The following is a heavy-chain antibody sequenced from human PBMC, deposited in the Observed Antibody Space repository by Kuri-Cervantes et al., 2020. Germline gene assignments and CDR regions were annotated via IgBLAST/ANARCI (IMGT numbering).Heavy chain of an antibody. CDR3: AHRNYIAATFDY. CDR1: GFSLSTSGMC. J-gene: IGHJ4*02. V-gene: IGHV2-70*12. Sequence: SGPTLVKPTQTLTLTCTLSGFSLSTSGMCVSWIRQPPGKALEWLALIDLDDDKYYSTSLKTRLTISKDTSKNQVVLTMTNMDPVDTATYYCAHRNYIAATFDYWGQGTLVTVSS. CDR2: IDLDDDK. D-gene: IGHD6-13*01.